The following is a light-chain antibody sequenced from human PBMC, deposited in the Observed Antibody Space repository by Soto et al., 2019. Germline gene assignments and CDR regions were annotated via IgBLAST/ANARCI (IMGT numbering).Light chain of an antibody. CDR1: QSASTF. CDR2: DAS. CDR3: QHHGNSPLT. Sequence: EIGLTQSPSTLSXSPGERASLSWXASQSASTFLAWYQQIPGQAPRLLIYDASTRATGIPDRFSGSGSGTDFTLTISSLEPEDFAVYYCQHHGNSPLTFGQGTKVDI. V-gene: IGKV3-11*01. J-gene: IGKJ1*01.